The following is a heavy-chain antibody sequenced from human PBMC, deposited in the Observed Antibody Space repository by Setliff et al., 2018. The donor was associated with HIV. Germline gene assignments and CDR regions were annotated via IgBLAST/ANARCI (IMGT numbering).Heavy chain of an antibody. CDR1: GGSISTSRHY. CDR3: ARHRVEQRVSVGMDV. J-gene: IGHJ6*02. CDR2: IFYSGTT. Sequence: SETLSLTCTVSGGSISTSRHYWGWIRQPPGKGLEWIGNIFYSGTTYYNPSIQRRVTMSVDRSKNHFSLNLSSMAAADTAVYYCARHRVEQRVSVGMDVWGQGTTVTVSS. V-gene: IGHV4-39*07. D-gene: IGHD1-1*01.